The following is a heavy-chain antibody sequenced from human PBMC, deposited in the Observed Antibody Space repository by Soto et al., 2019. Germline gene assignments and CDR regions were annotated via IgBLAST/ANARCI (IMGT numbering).Heavy chain of an antibody. CDR1: GFTFSSYW. CDR2: IKQDGSEK. D-gene: IGHD5-12*01. J-gene: IGHJ6*02. CDR3: ARDPNIVATMGSIYYYYGMDV. V-gene: IGHV3-7*01. Sequence: EVQLVESGGGLVQPGGSLRLSCAASGFTFSSYWMSWVRQAPGKGLEWVANIKQDGSEKYYVDSVKGRFTISRDNAKNSVYQQMNSLRAEDTAVYYCARDPNIVATMGSIYYYYGMDVWGQGTTVTVSS.